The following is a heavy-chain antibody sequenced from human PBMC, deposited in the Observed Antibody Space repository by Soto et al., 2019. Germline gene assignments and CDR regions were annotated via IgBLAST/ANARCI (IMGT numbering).Heavy chain of an antibody. CDR2: IYLGGSI. Sequence: SETLSLTCSVSGASISSYYYTWIRQTPGKGLEWIGYIYLGGSINYNPSFKSRVIISVDTSKNQFSVRLSSVTAADTAVYYCAREGVSSSWYNYYGMDVWGQGTTVTVSS. V-gene: IGHV4-59*01. D-gene: IGHD6-13*01. J-gene: IGHJ6*02. CDR1: GASISSYY. CDR3: AREGVSSSWYNYYGMDV.